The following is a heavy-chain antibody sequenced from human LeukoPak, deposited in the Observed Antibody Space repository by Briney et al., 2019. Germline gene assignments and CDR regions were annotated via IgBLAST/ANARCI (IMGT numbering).Heavy chain of an antibody. V-gene: IGHV4-31*11. Sequence: SGTLSLTCGVSGGSISSGGYYWSWIRQHPGKGLEWIGYIYYSGSTYYNPSLKSRVTISVDTSKNQFSLKLSSVTAADTAVYYCAREVLYYDSSGYDYWGQGTLVTVSS. J-gene: IGHJ4*02. CDR3: AREVLYYDSSGYDY. CDR2: IYYSGST. CDR1: GGSISSGGYY. D-gene: IGHD3-22*01.